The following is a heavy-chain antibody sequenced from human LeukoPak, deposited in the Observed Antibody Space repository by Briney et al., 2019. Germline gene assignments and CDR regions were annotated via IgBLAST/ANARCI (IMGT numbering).Heavy chain of an antibody. J-gene: IGHJ4*02. V-gene: IGHV4-59*01. D-gene: IGHD3-22*01. CDR2: IYYSGST. Sequence: NASETLSLTCTVSGGSISTYYWSWIRQPPGKGLEWIGYIYYSGSTNYNPSLKSRVTISVDTSKNQFSLKLSSVTAAATAISYCARGLNYYDSSGYFDYWGQGTLVTVSS. CDR1: GGSISTYY. CDR3: ARGLNYYDSSGYFDY.